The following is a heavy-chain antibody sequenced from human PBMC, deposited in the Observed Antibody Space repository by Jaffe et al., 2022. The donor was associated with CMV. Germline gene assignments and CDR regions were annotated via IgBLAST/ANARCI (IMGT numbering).Heavy chain of an antibody. J-gene: IGHJ3*02. V-gene: IGHV3-15*01. Sequence: EVQLVESGGGLVKPGGSLRLSCAASGFTFSNAWMSWVRQAPGKGLEWVGRIKSKTDGGTTDYAAPVKGRFTISRDDSKNTLYLQMNSLKTEDTAVYYCTSHQWLRAFDIWGQGTMVTVSS. CDR1: GFTFSNAW. CDR3: TSHQWLRAFDI. CDR2: IKSKTDGGTT. D-gene: IGHD6-19*01.